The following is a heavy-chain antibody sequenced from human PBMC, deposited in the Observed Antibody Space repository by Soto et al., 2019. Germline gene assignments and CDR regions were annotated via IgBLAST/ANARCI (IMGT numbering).Heavy chain of an antibody. CDR3: ARGAITMVPPNWFDP. Sequence: SETLSLTCSVSGDSISNSRFYWAWIRQPPGEGLEWIGYIYHTGSAYYNPSLKSRVTISVDTSKNQFSLKLSSVTAADTAVYYCARGAITMVPPNWFDPWGQGTLVTVSS. J-gene: IGHJ5*02. D-gene: IGHD3-10*01. V-gene: IGHV4-39*07. CDR1: GDSISNSRFY. CDR2: IYHTGSA.